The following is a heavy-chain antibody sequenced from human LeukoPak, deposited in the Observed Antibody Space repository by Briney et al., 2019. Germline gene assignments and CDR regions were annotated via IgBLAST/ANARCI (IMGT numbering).Heavy chain of an antibody. Sequence: ASVKVSCKASGYTFTGYYMHWVRQAPGQGLEGMGWINPNSGGTNYAQKFQGRVTMTTDTSISTAYMELSRLRSDDTAVYYCARDPMVRGIYNWFDPWGQGTLVAVSS. CDR2: INPNSGGT. D-gene: IGHD3-10*01. CDR1: GYTFTGYY. J-gene: IGHJ5*02. V-gene: IGHV1-2*02. CDR3: ARDPMVRGIYNWFDP.